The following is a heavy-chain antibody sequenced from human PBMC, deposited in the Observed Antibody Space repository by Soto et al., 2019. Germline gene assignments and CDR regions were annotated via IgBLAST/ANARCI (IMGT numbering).Heavy chain of an antibody. CDR3: ARVNNWGSDNWLDP. CDR1: GFSLSTSGMR. Sequence: SGPTLVNPTQTLTLTCTFSGFSLSTSGMRVSWIRQPPGKALEWLARIDWDDDKFYSTSLKTRLTISKDTSKNQVVLTMTNMDPVDTATYYCARVNNWGSDNWLDPWGQGTLVTVSS. D-gene: IGHD7-27*01. J-gene: IGHJ5*02. CDR2: IDWDDDK. V-gene: IGHV2-70*04.